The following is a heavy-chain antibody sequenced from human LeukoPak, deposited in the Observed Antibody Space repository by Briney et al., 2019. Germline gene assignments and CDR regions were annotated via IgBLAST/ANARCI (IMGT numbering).Heavy chain of an antibody. CDR2: ISSSGSTI. J-gene: IGHJ4*02. CDR1: GFTFSSYN. CDR3: ARDGGYYDSSGYAYFDY. Sequence: GGSLRLSCAASGFTFSSYNMNWVRQAPGKGLEWVSDISSSGSTIYFADSVKGRFTISRDNSKNTLYLQMNSLRAEDTAVHYCARDGGYYDSSGYAYFDYWGQGTLVTVSS. D-gene: IGHD3-22*01. V-gene: IGHV3-48*01.